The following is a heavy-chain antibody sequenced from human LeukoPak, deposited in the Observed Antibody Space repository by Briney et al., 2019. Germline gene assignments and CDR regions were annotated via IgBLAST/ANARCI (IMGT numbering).Heavy chain of an antibody. CDR1: GDSISGSSYC. Sequence: SETLSLTCSASGDSISGSSYCWGWLRQPPGKGLEWIGSIYYTGSTYYKSSLKSRVTISVDTSKNQFSLKLSSVTAAGTAVYYCARVAVGKGYPFDYWGQGTLVTVSS. CDR3: ARVAVGKGYPFDY. CDR2: IYYTGST. J-gene: IGHJ4*02. D-gene: IGHD2-15*01. V-gene: IGHV4-39*07.